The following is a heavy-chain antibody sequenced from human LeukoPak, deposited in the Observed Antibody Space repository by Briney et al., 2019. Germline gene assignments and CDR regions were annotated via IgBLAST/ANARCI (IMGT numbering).Heavy chain of an antibody. J-gene: IGHJ4*02. CDR3: AKDGTTVTTTVY. D-gene: IGHD4-11*01. CDR2: ILLDGSKE. V-gene: IGHV3-33*06. Sequence: GGSLRLSCVASGFTFSRYGMHWVRQAPGKGLEWVAVILLDGSKEFYTDSVKGRFTISRDNSKNTLYLQMNSLRAEDTAVYYCAKDGTTVTTTVYWGQGTLVTVSS. CDR1: GFTFSRYG.